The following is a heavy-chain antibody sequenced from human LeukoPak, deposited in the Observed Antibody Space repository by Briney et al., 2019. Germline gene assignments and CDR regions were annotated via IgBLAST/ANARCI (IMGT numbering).Heavy chain of an antibody. V-gene: IGHV1-69*13. CDR1: GGTFSSYA. D-gene: IGHD4-23*01. Sequence: EASVKVSCKASGGTFSSYAISWVRQAPGQGLEWMGGIIPIFGTANYAQKFQGRVTITADESTSTAYMELSSLRSEDTAVYYCARDRLGMATMFDYGGGIDYWGQGTLVTVSS. CDR2: IIPIFGTA. CDR3: ARDRLGMATMFDYGGGIDY. J-gene: IGHJ4*02.